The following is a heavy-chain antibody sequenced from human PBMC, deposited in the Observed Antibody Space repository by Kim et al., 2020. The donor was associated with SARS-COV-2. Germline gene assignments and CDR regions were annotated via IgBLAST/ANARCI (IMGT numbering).Heavy chain of an antibody. CDR1: GYTFTSYY. Sequence: ASVKVSCKASGYTFTSYYMHWVRQATGQGLEWMGIINPSGGSTSYAQKFQGRVTMTRDTSTSTVYMELSSLRSEDTAVYYCARDGGIYGMDVWGQGTTVTVSS. CDR3: ARDGGIYGMDV. D-gene: IGHD3-16*01. V-gene: IGHV1-46*01. J-gene: IGHJ6*02. CDR2: INPSGGST.